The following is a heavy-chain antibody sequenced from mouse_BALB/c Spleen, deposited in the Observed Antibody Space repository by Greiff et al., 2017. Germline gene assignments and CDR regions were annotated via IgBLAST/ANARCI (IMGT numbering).Heavy chain of an antibody. CDR3: ARGDDKFAY. CDR1: GYAFTNYL. J-gene: IGHJ3*01. Sequence: QVQLQQSGAELVRPGTSVKVSCKASGYAFTNYLIEWVKQRPGQGLEWIGVINPGSGGTNYNEKFKGKATLTADKSSSTAYMQLSGLTSDDSAVYFCARGDDKFAYWGQGTLVTVSA. V-gene: IGHV1-54*01. D-gene: IGHD2-12*01. CDR2: INPGSGGT.